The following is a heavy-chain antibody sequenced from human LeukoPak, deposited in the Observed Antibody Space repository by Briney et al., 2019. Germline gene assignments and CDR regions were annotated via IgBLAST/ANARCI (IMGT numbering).Heavy chain of an antibody. V-gene: IGHV4-4*07. J-gene: IGHJ3*02. CDR1: GGSISSYY. Sequence: PSETLSLTCTVSGGSISSYYWSWIRQPAGKGLEWIGRIYTSGSTNYNPSLKSRVTMSVDTSKNQFSLKLSSVTAADTAVYYCARQPAPYSSGWYDGFDIWGQGTMVTVSA. CDR3: ARQPAPYSSGWYDGFDI. CDR2: IYTSGST. D-gene: IGHD6-19*01.